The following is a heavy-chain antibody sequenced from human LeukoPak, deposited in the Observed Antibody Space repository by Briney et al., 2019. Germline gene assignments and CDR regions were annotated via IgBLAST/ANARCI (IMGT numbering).Heavy chain of an antibody. Sequence: GGSLRLSCAASGFTFSSYGMHWVRQAPGKGLEWVAVISYDGSNKYYADSVKGRFTISRDNSKNTLYLQMNSLGAEDTAVYYCAKGRGTYFDYWGQGTLVTVSS. CDR2: ISYDGSNK. V-gene: IGHV3-30*18. J-gene: IGHJ4*02. CDR1: GFTFSSYG. D-gene: IGHD3-16*01. CDR3: AKGRGTYFDY.